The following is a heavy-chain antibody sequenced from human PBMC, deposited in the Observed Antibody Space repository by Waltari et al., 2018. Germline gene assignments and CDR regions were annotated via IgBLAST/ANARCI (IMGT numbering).Heavy chain of an antibody. D-gene: IGHD6-13*01. Sequence: VSGYSISSGYYWGWIRQPPGKGLEWIGSIYHSGSTYYNPSLKSRVTISVDTSKNQFSLKLSSVTAADTAVYYCARHETAAHWFDPWGQGTLVTVSS. CDR3: ARHETAAHWFDP. V-gene: IGHV4-38-2*01. CDR1: GYSISSGYY. J-gene: IGHJ5*02. CDR2: IYHSGST.